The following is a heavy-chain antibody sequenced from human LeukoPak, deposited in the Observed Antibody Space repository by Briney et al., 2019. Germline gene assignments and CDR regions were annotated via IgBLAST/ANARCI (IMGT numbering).Heavy chain of an antibody. CDR1: GGTFSSYA. Sequence: SVKVSCKASGGTFSSYAISWVRQAPGQGLEWMGGIIPIFGTANYAQKFQGRVTVTADKSTSTAYMELSSLRSEDTAVYYCASAWGSYRCQGNYWGQGTLVTVSS. CDR3: ASAWGSYRCQGNY. V-gene: IGHV1-69*06. D-gene: IGHD3-16*02. J-gene: IGHJ4*02. CDR2: IIPIFGTA.